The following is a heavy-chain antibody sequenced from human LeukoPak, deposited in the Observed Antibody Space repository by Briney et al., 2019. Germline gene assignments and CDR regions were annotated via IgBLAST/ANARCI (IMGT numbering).Heavy chain of an antibody. CDR3: ASGAPVFRWFAR. Sequence: GASVKVSCKASGYTFTGYYMHWVRQAPGQGLEWMRWINPNSDGTNYAQKFQGRVTMTRDTSISTAYMELSRLRSDDTAVYYCASGAPVFRWFARWGEGTLVTVSS. D-gene: IGHD2-21*01. J-gene: IGHJ5*02. CDR1: GYTFTGYY. V-gene: IGHV1-2*02. CDR2: INPNSDGT.